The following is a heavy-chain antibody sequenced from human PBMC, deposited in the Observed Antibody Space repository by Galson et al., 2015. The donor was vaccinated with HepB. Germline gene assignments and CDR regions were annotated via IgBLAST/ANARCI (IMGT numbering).Heavy chain of an antibody. Sequence: CAISADSVSTNSAPCYCIRQSPSTGLEWLGRTYYRSKWYNDYAVSVKGQIPINPYTSKNQFSLQLNSVTPEDTAVYYCARFVSIAARHYYYYSMDVWGQGTTVTVSS. J-gene: IGHJ6*02. CDR2: TYYRSKWYN. CDR3: ARFVSIAARHYYYYSMDV. D-gene: IGHD6-6*01. CDR1: ADSVSTNSAP. V-gene: IGHV6-1*01.